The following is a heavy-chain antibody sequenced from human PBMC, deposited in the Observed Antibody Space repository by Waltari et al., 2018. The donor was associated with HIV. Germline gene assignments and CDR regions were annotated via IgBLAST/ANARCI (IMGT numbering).Heavy chain of an antibody. D-gene: IGHD6-13*01. J-gene: IGHJ1*01. CDR2: IIPIFGTP. V-gene: IGHV1-69*01. CDR3: ARDGNSSIWYSLWV. CDR1: GGPFRRYA. Sequence: QVQLIQSGAEVKKPGSSVKVSCKDSGGPFRRYAISWVRQAPGQGLEGMGGIIPIFGTPNYAQKFQGRVTITADESTSTAYMELSGLRSEDTAVYFCARDGNSSIWYSLWVWGQGTRVTVSS.